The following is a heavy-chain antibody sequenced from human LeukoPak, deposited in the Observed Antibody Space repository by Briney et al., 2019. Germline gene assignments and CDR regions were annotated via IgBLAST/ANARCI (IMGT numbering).Heavy chain of an antibody. D-gene: IGHD3-16*01. CDR1: GGSISSGGYY. J-gene: IGHJ3*02. V-gene: IGHV4-31*03. Sequence: SETLSLTCTVSGGSISSGGYYWSWIRQHPGKGLEWIGYIYYSGSTHYNPSLKSRVTISVDTSKNQFSLKLSSVTAADTAVYYCARPVNSLGASDIWGQGTMVTVSS. CDR3: ARPVNSLGASDI. CDR2: IYYSGST.